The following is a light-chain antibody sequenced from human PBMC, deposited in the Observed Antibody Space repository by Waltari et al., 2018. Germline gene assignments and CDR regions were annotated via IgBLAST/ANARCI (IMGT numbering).Light chain of an antibody. CDR2: DTT. CDR1: TGAVTTGHS. Sequence: QAVVTQEPSLTVSPGGTVTLTCGSSTGAVTTGHSPYWFQQKPGQAPKPLIYDTTDRHSWTPARFSGSLVGDKAALTLSGAQPEDEADYYCFLSYSGARVFGGGTKLTVL. CDR3: FLSYSGARV. V-gene: IGLV7-46*01. J-gene: IGLJ3*02.